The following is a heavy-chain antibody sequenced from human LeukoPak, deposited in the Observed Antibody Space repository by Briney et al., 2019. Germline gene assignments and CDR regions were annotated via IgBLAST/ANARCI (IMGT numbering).Heavy chain of an antibody. CDR2: MNPNSGNT. CDR1: GYTFTSYD. V-gene: IGHV1-8*03. Sequence: ASVKVSCKASGYTFTSYDINWVRQATGQGLEWMGWMNPNSGNTGYAQKFQGRVTITRNTSISTAYMELSRLRSDDTAVYYCARGGVITIFGVPDNWFDPWGQGTLVTVSS. CDR3: ARGGVITIFGVPDNWFDP. J-gene: IGHJ5*02. D-gene: IGHD3-3*01.